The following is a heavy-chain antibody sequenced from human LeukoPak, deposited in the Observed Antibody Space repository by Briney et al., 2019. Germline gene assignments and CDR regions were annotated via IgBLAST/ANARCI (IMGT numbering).Heavy chain of an antibody. V-gene: IGHV4-34*01. CDR1: GGSFSGYY. CDR3: AKAPYLSSGS. D-gene: IGHD3-22*01. Sequence: PSETLSLTCAVYGGSFSGYYWSWIRQPPGKGLEWIGVIDHSGTTNYNPSLKSRVTISLDTSKNQFSLILSSVTAADTAVYYCAKAPYLSSGSWGQGTMVTVSS. J-gene: IGHJ3*01. CDR2: IDHSGTT.